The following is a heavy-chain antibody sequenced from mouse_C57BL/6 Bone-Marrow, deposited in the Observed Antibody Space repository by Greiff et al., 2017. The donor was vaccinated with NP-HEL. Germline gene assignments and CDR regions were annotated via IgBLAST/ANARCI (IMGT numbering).Heavy chain of an antibody. J-gene: IGHJ2*01. CDR1: GYTFTSYW. CDR2: IHPNSGST. CDR3: ARWGWLPFDY. D-gene: IGHD2-3*01. V-gene: IGHV1-64*01. Sequence: QVQLQQPGAELVKPGASVKLSCKASGYTFTSYWMHWVKQRPGQGLEWIGMIHPNSGSTNYNEKFKSKATLTVDKSSSSAYMQLSSLTSEDSAVYYCARWGWLPFDYWGQGTTLTVSS.